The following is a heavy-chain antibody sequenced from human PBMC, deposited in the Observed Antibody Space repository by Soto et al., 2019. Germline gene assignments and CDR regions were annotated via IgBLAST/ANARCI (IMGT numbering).Heavy chain of an antibody. CDR3: AKGSDVTVFTIVIIAMDV. CDR1: GLAFNRYA. Sequence: GGSLRLSCAASGLAFNRYALTWVRQAPGKGLEWVSTISGSADTTDYADSVKGRLTISRDNSKNTLYLQMNSLRVKDTAVYYCAKGSDVTVFTIVIIAMDVWGQGTAVTVSS. D-gene: IGHD3-10*01. J-gene: IGHJ6*02. CDR2: ISGSADTT. V-gene: IGHV3-23*01.